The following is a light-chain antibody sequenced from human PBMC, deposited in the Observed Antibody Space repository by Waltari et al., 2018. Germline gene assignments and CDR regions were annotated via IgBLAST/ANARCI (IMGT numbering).Light chain of an antibody. CDR3: SSYGGSNNLV. J-gene: IGLJ3*02. CDR2: DVN. CDR1: SSDGGGYNY. Sequence: QSALTQPPSASGPPGQSVTIPCTGTSSDGGGYNYVPWYQHHPGTAPKVMIYDVNKRPSGVPDRFSGSKSGNTASLTVSGVQAEDEADYYCSSYGGSNNLVFGGGTKLTVL. V-gene: IGLV2-8*01.